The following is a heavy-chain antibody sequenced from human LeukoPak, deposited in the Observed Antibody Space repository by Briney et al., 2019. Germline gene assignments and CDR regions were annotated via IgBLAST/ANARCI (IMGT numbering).Heavy chain of an antibody. V-gene: IGHV4-61*02. CDR2: IYTSGRT. CDR1: GGSLSSGSSY. D-gene: IGHD4-17*01. CDR3: ARIAPYGDYLHDY. Sequence: PSQTLSLTCTVSGGSLSSGSSYRSWIRPPAGTGLEWISRIYTSGRTNYNPHLKSRPTIEIDPSKNQFYLKLCSVTGARTSIDFCARIAPYGDYLHDYWGQGTLITVS. J-gene: IGHJ4*02.